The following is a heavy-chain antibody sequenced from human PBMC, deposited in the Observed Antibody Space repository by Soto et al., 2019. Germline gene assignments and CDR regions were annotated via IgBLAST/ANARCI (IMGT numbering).Heavy chain of an antibody. CDR3: ARCYCTVGSCYTCWHFDL. Sequence: QAQLVQSGAEVKKPGASVKVSCQAGGYTFPDYGISWVRQAPGQGLEWVGWICPYNGNTNFAQNLQDRVTMTTAPASHPASMELRSVRSDDTALYSCARCYCTVGSCYTCWHFDLWGGGTL. CDR1: GYTFPDYG. J-gene: IGHJ2*01. D-gene: IGHD2-15*01. CDR2: ICPYNGNT. V-gene: IGHV1-18*01.